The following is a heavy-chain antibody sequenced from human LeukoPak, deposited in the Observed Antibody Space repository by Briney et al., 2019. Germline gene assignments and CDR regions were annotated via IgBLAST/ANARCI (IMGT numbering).Heavy chain of an antibody. CDR2: INPNSGGT. CDR3: AIAVAGYEGYYFDY. V-gene: IGHV1-2*02. J-gene: IGHJ4*02. CDR1: GYTFTGYY. D-gene: IGHD6-19*01. Sequence: ASVKVSCKASGYTFTGYYMHWVRQAPAQGLEWMGWINPNSGGTNYAQKFQGRVTMTRDTSISTAYMELSRLRSDDTAVYYCAIAVAGYEGYYFDYWGQGTLVTVSS.